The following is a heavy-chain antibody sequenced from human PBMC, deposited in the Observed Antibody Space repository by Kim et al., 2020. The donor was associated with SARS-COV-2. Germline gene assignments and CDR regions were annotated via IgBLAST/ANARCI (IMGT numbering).Heavy chain of an antibody. CDR3: ARETRRIAAAGEEYYYYYGMDV. D-gene: IGHD6-13*01. CDR1: GGSISSYY. V-gene: IGHV4-59*13. J-gene: IGHJ6*02. CDR2: IYYSGST. Sequence: SETLSLTCTVSGGSISSYYWSWIRQPPGKGLEWIGYIYYSGSTNYNPSLKSRVTISVDTSKNQFSLKLSSVTAADTAVYYCARETRRIAAAGEEYYYYYGMDVWGQGTTVTVSS.